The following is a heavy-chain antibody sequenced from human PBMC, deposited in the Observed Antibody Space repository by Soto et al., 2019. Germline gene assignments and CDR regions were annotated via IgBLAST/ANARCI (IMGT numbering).Heavy chain of an antibody. CDR1: GGTFSSYA. D-gene: IGHD2-21*02. CDR3: ARVRRAYCGGDCSETELDY. Sequence: GASVKVSCKASGGTFSSYAISWVRQAPGQGLEWMGGIIPIFGTANYAQKFQGRVTITADESTSTAYMELSSLRSEDTAVYYCARVRRAYCGGDCSETELDYWGQGTLVTVSS. V-gene: IGHV1-69*13. J-gene: IGHJ4*02. CDR2: IIPIFGTA.